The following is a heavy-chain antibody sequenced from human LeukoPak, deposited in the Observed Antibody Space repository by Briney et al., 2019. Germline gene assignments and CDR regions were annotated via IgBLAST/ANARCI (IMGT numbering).Heavy chain of an antibody. J-gene: IGHJ4*02. V-gene: IGHV3-23*01. CDR1: GFTFSSYA. CDR3: AKGIAVAVERFDY. Sequence: GGSLRLSCAASGFTFSSYAMSWVRQAPGKGLEWVSGISSSGSGGSTYYTDSVKGRFTISRDNSKNTLYLQINSVRAEDTAVYYCAKGIAVAVERFDYWGQGTLVTVSS. D-gene: IGHD6-19*01. CDR2: ISSSGSGGST.